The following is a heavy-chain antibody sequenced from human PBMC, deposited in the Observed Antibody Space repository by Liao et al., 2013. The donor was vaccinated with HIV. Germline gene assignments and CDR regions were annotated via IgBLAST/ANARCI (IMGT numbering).Heavy chain of an antibody. Sequence: QVQLQESGPRLAKPSETLSLTCTVSGGSMSSYYWNWIRQPPGKRLEWLGYVSDSGSTNYNPSLKSRLAISVDTSKRQFSLNLRSVTAADTAVYYCAASGGPYWFFNLWGRGTLVTVSS. V-gene: IGHV4-59*03. CDR3: AASGGPYWFFNL. CDR1: GGSMSSYY. D-gene: IGHD3-16*01. CDR2: VSDSGST. J-gene: IGHJ2*01.